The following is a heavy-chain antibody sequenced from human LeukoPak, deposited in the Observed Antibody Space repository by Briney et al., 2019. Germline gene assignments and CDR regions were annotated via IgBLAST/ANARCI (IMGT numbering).Heavy chain of an antibody. J-gene: IGHJ1*01. V-gene: IGHV3-23*01. CDR3: ATTRYYYDSSGYSGRYFQH. CDR2: GVTT. Sequence: GVTTYYAYSVNGLFTISKDNSNNTLYLQINSLRAEDTAVYYCATTRYYYDSSGYSGRYFQHWGQGTLVTVSS. D-gene: IGHD3-22*01.